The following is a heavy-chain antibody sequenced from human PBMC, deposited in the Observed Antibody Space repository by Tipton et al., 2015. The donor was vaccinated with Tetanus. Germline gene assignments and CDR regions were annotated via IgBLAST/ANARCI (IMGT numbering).Heavy chain of an antibody. CDR1: GGSISSYY. D-gene: IGHD3-22*01. V-gene: IGHV4-59*01. J-gene: IGHJ4*02. CDR2: IYYSGST. Sequence: TLSLTCTVSGGSISSYYWSWIRQPPGKGLEWIGYIYYSGSTNYNPSLKSRVTISVDTSKNQFSLKLSSVTAADTAVYYCASRDYDSSGYYYYWGQGTLVTVSS. CDR3: ASRDYDSSGYYYY.